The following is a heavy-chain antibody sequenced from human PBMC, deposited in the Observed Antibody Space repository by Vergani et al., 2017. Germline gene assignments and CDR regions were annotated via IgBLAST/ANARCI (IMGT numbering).Heavy chain of an antibody. CDR2: IKQDGSEK. CDR1: GFTFSSYW. V-gene: IGHV3-7*01. J-gene: IGHJ6*02. D-gene: IGHD3-3*01. CDR3: EKVGPIWSGYSVHYGMDV. Sequence: EVQLVESGGGLVQPGGSLRLSCAASGFTFSSYWMSWVRQAPGKGLEWVANIKQDGSEKYYVDSGKGRFTIPRDNAKNSLYLQLNSLGAEDTAVYYCEKVGPIWSGYSVHYGMDVWGQGTTVTVSS.